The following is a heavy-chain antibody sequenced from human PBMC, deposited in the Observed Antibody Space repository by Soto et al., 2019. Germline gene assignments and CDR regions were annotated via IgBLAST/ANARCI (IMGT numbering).Heavy chain of an antibody. CDR2: INHSGST. CDR3: TRIPFRDCTNGLCALYFDY. V-gene: IGHV4-34*01. D-gene: IGHD2-8*01. CDR1: GGSFSGYY. Sequence: SETLSLTCAVYGGSFSGYYWSWIRQPPGKGLEWIGEINHSGSTNYNPSLKSRVTISVDTSKNQFSLKLSSVTAEDTAVYYCTRIPFRDCTNGLCALYFDYWGQGTLVTVSS. J-gene: IGHJ4*02.